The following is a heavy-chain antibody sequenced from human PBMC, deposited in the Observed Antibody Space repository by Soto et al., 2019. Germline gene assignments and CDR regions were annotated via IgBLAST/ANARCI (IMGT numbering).Heavy chain of an antibody. CDR3: ASPYCSGGSCYLTEYFHH. CDR2: IAYDASKK. Sequence: GGSLRLSCAASGFSFSYYAMHWVRQAPGKGLEWVAVIAYDASKKYYADSVKGRFTISRDNSKNTLYLQMNSLRDEDTAVYYCASPYCSGGSCYLTEYFHHWGQGTLVTVSS. J-gene: IGHJ1*01. V-gene: IGHV3-30*03. CDR1: GFSFSYYA. D-gene: IGHD2-15*01.